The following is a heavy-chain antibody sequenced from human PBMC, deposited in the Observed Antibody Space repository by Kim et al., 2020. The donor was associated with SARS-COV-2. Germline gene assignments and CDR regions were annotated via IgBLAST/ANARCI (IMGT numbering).Heavy chain of an antibody. CDR1: GFTFSDSA. V-gene: IGHV3-73*01. CDR2: VRSKTNNYAT. CDR3: IGALGVDYYGMDV. D-gene: IGHD3-16*01. J-gene: IGHJ6*02. Sequence: GGSLRLSCAASGFTFSDSAIHWVRQASGKGLEWVGRVRSKTNNYATAYAASVRGRFTFSRDDSKSTAYLQMNSLKTEDTAIYYCIGALGVDYYGMDVWGQGTTVTVSS.